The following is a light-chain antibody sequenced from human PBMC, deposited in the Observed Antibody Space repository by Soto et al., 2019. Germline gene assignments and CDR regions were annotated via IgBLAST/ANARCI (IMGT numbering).Light chain of an antibody. CDR1: QSVSNW. J-gene: IGKJ1*01. CDR2: DVS. Sequence: DIQMTQSPSTLSASVGERVTITCRVSQSVSNWLAWYQQKPGKAPKLLIYDVSSLESGVPSRFSGSGSGTEFILTISSLQPDDFATYYCQQYDSYSWTFDQGTKVEMK. V-gene: IGKV1-5*01. CDR3: QQYDSYSWT.